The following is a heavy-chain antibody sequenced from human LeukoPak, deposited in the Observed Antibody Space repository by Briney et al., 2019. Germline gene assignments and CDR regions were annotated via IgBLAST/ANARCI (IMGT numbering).Heavy chain of an antibody. CDR3: ARQVDYYDSSGYHHYYGMDV. J-gene: IGHJ6*02. V-gene: IGHV5-51*01. Sequence: GESLKISCKGSGYSFTSYWIGWVRQMPGKGLEWMGIIYPGDSDPTYSPSFQGQVTISADKSTSTAYLQWSSLKASDTAMYYCARQVDYYDSSGYHHYYGMDVWGQGTTVTVS. CDR1: GYSFTSYW. CDR2: IYPGDSDP. D-gene: IGHD3-22*01.